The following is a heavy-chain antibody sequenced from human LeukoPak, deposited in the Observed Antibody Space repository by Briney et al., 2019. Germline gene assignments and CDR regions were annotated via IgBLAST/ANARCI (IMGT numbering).Heavy chain of an antibody. V-gene: IGHV3-7*01. Sequence: GGSLRLSCAASGFTFSSYWMSWVRQAPGKGLEWVANIKQDGSEKYYVDSVKGRFTISRDNAKNSLYLQMNSLRAEDTAVYYCARDGVRGSYYYYYYGMDVWGQGTAVTVSS. D-gene: IGHD1-26*01. CDR3: ARDGVRGSYYYYYYGMDV. J-gene: IGHJ6*02. CDR2: IKQDGSEK. CDR1: GFTFSSYW.